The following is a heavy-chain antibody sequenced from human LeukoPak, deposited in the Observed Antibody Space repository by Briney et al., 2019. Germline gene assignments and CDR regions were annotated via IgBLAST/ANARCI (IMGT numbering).Heavy chain of an antibody. Sequence: GGALRLACGASVFRFSCDAMSRVRRAPGKGVEWVSAISGSGSSTYYADSVKGRFTISRDNSKNTLYLQMNSLRAEDTAVYYCAKVEGPYSSSDYWGQGTLVTVSS. J-gene: IGHJ4*02. CDR2: ISGSGSST. V-gene: IGHV3-23*01. CDR1: VFRFSCDA. D-gene: IGHD6-6*01. CDR3: AKVEGPYSSSDY.